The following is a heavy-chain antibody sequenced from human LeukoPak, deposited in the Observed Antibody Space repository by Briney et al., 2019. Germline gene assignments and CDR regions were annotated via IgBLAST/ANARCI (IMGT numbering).Heavy chain of an antibody. CDR2: IYYTET. D-gene: IGHD3-3*01. V-gene: IGHV4-59*02. Sequence: PSETLSLTCTVSGGSVSNYYWSWIRQSPGKGLEWIGYIYYTETSYNPSLKSRVTISADTSKNQFSLKLRSVTAADTAVYYCARAVVYDFWSGYPYFDYWGQGTLVTVSS. J-gene: IGHJ4*02. CDR1: GGSVSNYY. CDR3: ARAVVYDFWSGYPYFDY.